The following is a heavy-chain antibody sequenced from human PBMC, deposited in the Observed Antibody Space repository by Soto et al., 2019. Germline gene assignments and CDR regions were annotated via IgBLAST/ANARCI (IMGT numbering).Heavy chain of an antibody. CDR1: GYTFTIYA. J-gene: IGHJ3*02. D-gene: IGHD3-10*01. CDR3: ASPLLSAGAFDI. V-gene: IGHV1-3*01. CDR2: INAGNGNT. Sequence: ASLKVSCKASGYTFTIYAMHWVRQAPGQRLEWMGWINAGNGNTKYSQKFQGRVTITRDTSASTAYMELSSLRSEDTAVYYCASPLLSAGAFDIWGQGTMVTVSS.